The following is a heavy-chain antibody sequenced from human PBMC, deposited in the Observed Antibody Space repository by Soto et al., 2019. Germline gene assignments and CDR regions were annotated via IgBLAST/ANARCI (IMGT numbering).Heavy chain of an antibody. CDR3: ARHVIIIRCGGVIASLRFDP. Sequence: SETLSLTCTVSGGSISGSGYYWGWIRQPPGKGLDWIGSISYSGNTYSNPSLKSRVTISVDTSKNQFSLKLSSVTAAYTAVYYCARHVIIIRCGGVIASLRFDPWGQGTLVTVS. V-gene: IGHV4-39*01. D-gene: IGHD3-16*02. CDR2: ISYSGNT. CDR1: GGSISGSGYY. J-gene: IGHJ5*02.